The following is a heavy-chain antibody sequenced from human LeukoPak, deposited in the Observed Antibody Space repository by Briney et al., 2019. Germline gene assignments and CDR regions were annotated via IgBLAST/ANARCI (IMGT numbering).Heavy chain of an antibody. V-gene: IGHV3-21*01. Sequence: AGGSLRLSCAASGFTLSTHSINWVRPAPGEGLGWVSSISSSSSYIYYADSLKGRFTISRDNAKNSLYLQMNSLRAEDTAVYYCAIRGSPMVRNYWGQGTLVTVSS. J-gene: IGHJ4*02. CDR3: AIRGSPMVRNY. CDR2: ISSSSSYI. CDR1: GFTLSTHS. D-gene: IGHD3-10*01.